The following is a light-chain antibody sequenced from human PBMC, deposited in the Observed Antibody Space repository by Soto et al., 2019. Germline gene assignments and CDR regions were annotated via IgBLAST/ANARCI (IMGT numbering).Light chain of an antibody. CDR3: QQYDDWPIT. V-gene: IGKV3-15*01. J-gene: IGKJ5*01. CDR1: QSFSSN. Sequence: EIVMPQSPATLSVSPGERATLSCRASQSFSSNLAWYQQKPGRAPRLLIYNASTRAIDIPARFSGGGSGTEFTLTLSSLQSEDFAVYYCQQYDDWPITFGQGTRLEIK. CDR2: NAS.